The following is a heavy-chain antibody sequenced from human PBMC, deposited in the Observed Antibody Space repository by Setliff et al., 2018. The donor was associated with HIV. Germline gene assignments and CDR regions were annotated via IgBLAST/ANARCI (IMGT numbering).Heavy chain of an antibody. J-gene: IGHJ6*03. CDR3: ARDPEAQIVVVPAYMGV. Sequence: ASVKVSCKASGYTFTSYAMHWVRQAPGQRLEWMGWINAGNGNTKYSQKFQGRVTITRDTSASTAYMELSSLRSEDTAVYYCARDPEAQIVVVPAYMGVWGKGTTVTVS. CDR2: INAGNGNT. V-gene: IGHV1-3*01. CDR1: GYTFTSYA. D-gene: IGHD2-2*01.